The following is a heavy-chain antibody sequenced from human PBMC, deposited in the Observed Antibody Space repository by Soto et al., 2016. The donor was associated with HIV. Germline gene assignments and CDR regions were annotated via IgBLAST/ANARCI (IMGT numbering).Heavy chain of an antibody. CDR3: ATLPRVSGTYRRDAFDI. D-gene: IGHD1-26*01. J-gene: IGHJ3*02. V-gene: IGHV4-39*01. CDR2: IYYSGTT. CDR1: RGSISSTNYY. Sequence: QLQLQESGPGLVKPSETLSLICTVSRGSISSTNYYWAWIRQPPRKGLEWIASIYYSGTTYWNPSLKSRVTISVDTSKNQFSLKLSAVTAADTAVYYCATLPRVSGTYRRDAFDIVGPRDNGHRLF.